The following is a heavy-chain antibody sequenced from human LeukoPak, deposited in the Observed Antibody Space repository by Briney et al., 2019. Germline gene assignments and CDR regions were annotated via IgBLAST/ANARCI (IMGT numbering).Heavy chain of an antibody. Sequence: GGSLRLSCEASGFRFGGFWMNWGRQAPGKGPDRVANINQDGSEKLYVDSVKGRFTISRDNAKNSLYLQMNSLRVEDTAVYYCTRDVREAYDIWGHGTMVTVSS. CDR3: TRDVREAYDI. J-gene: IGHJ3*02. CDR1: GFRFGGFW. CDR2: INQDGSEK. D-gene: IGHD3-16*01. V-gene: IGHV3-7*01.